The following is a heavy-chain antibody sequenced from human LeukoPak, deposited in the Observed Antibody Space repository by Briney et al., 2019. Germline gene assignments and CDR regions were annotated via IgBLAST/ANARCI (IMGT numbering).Heavy chain of an antibody. CDR2: IYYSGST. Sequence: PSETRSLTCTVSGGSISNYYWSWIRQPPGKGLEWIGYIYYSGSTNYNPSLKSRATISVDTSKNQLSLKLSSVTAADTAVYYCARDLGYCSSISCYTWFDPWGQGTLVTVSS. J-gene: IGHJ5*02. CDR3: ARDLGYCSSISCYTWFDP. D-gene: IGHD2-2*02. CDR1: GGSISNYY. V-gene: IGHV4-59*01.